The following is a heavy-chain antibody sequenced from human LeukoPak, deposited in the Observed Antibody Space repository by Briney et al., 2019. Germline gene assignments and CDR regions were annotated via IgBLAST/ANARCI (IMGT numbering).Heavy chain of an antibody. D-gene: IGHD5-18*01. CDR2: IYSGGST. J-gene: IGHJ4*02. CDR3: ARVGDVDTAMVDY. Sequence: GGSLRLSCAASGFTVSSNYMSWFRQAQGKGLEWVSVIYSGGSTYYADSVKGRFTISRDNSKNTLYLQMNSLRAEDTAVYYCARVGDVDTAMVDYWGQGTLVTVSS. CDR1: GFTVSSNY. V-gene: IGHV3-66*01.